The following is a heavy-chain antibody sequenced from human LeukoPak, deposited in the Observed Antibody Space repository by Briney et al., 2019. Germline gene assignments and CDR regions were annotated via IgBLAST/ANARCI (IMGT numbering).Heavy chain of an antibody. CDR2: TNHSGST. V-gene: IGHV4-34*01. CDR1: GGSFSGYY. Sequence: PSETLSLTCAVYGGSFSGYYWSWIRQPPGKGLEWIGETNHSGSTNYNPSLKSRVTISVDTSKNQFSLKLSSVTAADTAVYYCARGRYSSSWYGGHYFDYWGQGTLVTVS. J-gene: IGHJ4*02. CDR3: ARGRYSSSWYGGHYFDY. D-gene: IGHD6-13*01.